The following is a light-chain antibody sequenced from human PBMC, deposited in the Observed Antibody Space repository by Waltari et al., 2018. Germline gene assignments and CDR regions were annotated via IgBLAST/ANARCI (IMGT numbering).Light chain of an antibody. V-gene: IGKV3-20*01. J-gene: IGKJ5*01. CDR1: QRVRSSY. Sequence: EIVLTQSPGTLSLSPGERATLSCRASQRVRSSYLAWFQQKPGQAPRLLIYGAASRATGIPDRFSGSGSGTDFTLTISRLEPEDFAVYYCQQYVSSPITFGQGTRLEIK. CDR2: GAA. CDR3: QQYVSSPIT.